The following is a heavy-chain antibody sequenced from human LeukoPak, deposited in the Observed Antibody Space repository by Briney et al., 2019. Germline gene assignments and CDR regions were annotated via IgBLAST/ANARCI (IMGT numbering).Heavy chain of an antibody. J-gene: IGHJ5*02. V-gene: IGHV4-39*07. D-gene: IGHD2-2*02. CDR3: ARDLGGYCSSTSCYTPKPNWFNP. CDR1: GGSISSSSYY. CDR2: IYYSGSI. Sequence: SETLSLTCTASGGSISSSSYYWGWIRQPPGKGLEWIGSIYYSGSIYYNPSLKSRVTISVDTSKNQFSLKLSSVTAADTAVYYCARDLGGYCSSTSCYTPKPNWFNPWGQGTLVTVSS.